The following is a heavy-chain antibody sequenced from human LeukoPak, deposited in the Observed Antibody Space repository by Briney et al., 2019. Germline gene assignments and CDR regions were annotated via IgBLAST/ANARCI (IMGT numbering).Heavy chain of an antibody. J-gene: IGHJ4*02. D-gene: IGHD5-12*01. CDR3: AKDYSGYECGDY. CDR1: GFTFSSYV. V-gene: IGHV3-23*01. Sequence: GGSLRLSCAASGFTFSSYVMRWVRQAPGKGVEGVSSIRGGGGGTYSADSVKGRFTISRDNSKNTLYLQMNSLRAEDTALYYCAKDYSGYECGDYWGQGTLVTVSS. CDR2: IRGGGGGT.